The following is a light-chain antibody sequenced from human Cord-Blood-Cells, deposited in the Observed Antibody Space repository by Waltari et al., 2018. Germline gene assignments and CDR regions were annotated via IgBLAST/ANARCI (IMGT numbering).Light chain of an antibody. Sequence: IQMTHSPSSLSASVGDRVTITCRASQSISSYLNCYQQKPGKAPKLLIYAASSLHSGDPSRFSGSGSGTDSTLTISSLQPEDFATYYCQQSHSTPLTFGGGTKVAIK. J-gene: IGKJ4*01. CDR1: QSISSY. V-gene: IGKV1-39*01. CDR2: AAS. CDR3: QQSHSTPLT.